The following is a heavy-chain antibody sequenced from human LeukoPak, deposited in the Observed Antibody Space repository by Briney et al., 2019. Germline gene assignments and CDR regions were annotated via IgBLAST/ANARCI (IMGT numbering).Heavy chain of an antibody. D-gene: IGHD3-3*01. CDR2: MIPIFGTA. Sequence: SVKVSCXASGYTFTSYGISWVRQAPGQGLVWMGGMIPIFGTANYAQKFQGRVTITADESTSTAYMELSSLRSEDTAVYYCARGTFGVVINNWFDPWGQGTLVTVSS. J-gene: IGHJ5*02. V-gene: IGHV1-69*13. CDR3: ARGTFGVVINNWFDP. CDR1: GYTFTSYG.